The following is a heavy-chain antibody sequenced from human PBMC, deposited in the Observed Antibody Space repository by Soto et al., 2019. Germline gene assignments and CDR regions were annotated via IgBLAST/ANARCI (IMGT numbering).Heavy chain of an antibody. CDR3: ATLTPLYGDYHWFDP. Sequence: QVELVESGGGVVQPGRSLRLSCAASGFTFSSYAMHWVRQTPGKGLEWVAVISYDGSNKYYADSVKGRFTISRDNSKNTLYLQMNSLRAEDTAVYYCATLTPLYGDYHWFDPWGQGTLVTVS. CDR1: GFTFSSYA. V-gene: IGHV3-30-3*01. D-gene: IGHD4-17*01. CDR2: ISYDGSNK. J-gene: IGHJ5*02.